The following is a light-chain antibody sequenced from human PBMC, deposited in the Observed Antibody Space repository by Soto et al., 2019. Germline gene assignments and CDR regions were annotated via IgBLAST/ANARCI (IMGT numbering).Light chain of an antibody. J-gene: IGKJ5*01. CDR3: QQYTSSLIT. CDR2: GAS. CDR1: QSIANS. V-gene: IGKV3-20*01. Sequence: EIGLTQSPGTLSLSPWERASLSCRASQSIANSLAWYQQKPGQAPRLLIYGASGRATGIPDRFSGSGSGTDFTLTISRLEPEDFAVYYCQQYTSSLITFGQGTRLEIK.